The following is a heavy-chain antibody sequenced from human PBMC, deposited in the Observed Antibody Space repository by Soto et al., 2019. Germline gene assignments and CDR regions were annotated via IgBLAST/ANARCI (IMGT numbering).Heavy chain of an antibody. J-gene: IGHJ6*02. CDR3: ARGYCSSTSCYLGGGGYGMDV. D-gene: IGHD2-2*01. CDR1: GGSISSGGYY. Sequence: QVQLQESGPGLVKPSQTLSLTCTVSGGSISSGGYYWSWIRQHPGKGLEWIGYIYYSGSTYYNPSLQTRVTRSVDTSKNQFSLKLSSVTAADTAVYYCARGYCSSTSCYLGGGGYGMDVWGQGTTVTVSS. CDR2: IYYSGST. V-gene: IGHV4-31*03.